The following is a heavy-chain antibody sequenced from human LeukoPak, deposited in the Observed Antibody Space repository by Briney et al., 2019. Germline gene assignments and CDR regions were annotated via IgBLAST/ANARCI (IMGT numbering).Heavy chain of an antibody. Sequence: SETLSLTCAVYGGSFSGYYWSWIRQPPGKGLEWIGEINHSGSTNYNPSLKSRVTISVDTSKNQFSLKLSSVTAADTAVYYCASNTAYKSGWFDPWGQGTLVTVSS. V-gene: IGHV4-34*01. D-gene: IGHD5-18*01. J-gene: IGHJ5*02. CDR2: INHSGST. CDR3: ASNTAYKSGWFDP. CDR1: GGSFSGYY.